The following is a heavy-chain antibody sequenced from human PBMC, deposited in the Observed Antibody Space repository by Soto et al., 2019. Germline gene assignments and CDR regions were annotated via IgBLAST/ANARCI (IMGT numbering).Heavy chain of an antibody. D-gene: IGHD3-3*01. CDR1: GGTFGSYG. J-gene: IGHJ5*01. CDR3: AKDYDFWTGYYNTWFHS. Sequence: GGSLRLSCAASGGTFGSYGMYWVRQGPGKGLEWVAVISYDGSNKYYADSVKGRFTISRDNSKNTLYLQMNSLRAEDTAVYYCAKDYDFWTGYYNTWFHSWRQAPLVTVPS. V-gene: IGHV3-30*18. CDR2: ISYDGSNK.